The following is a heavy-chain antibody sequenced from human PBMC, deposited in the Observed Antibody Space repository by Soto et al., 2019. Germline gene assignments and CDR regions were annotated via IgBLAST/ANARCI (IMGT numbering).Heavy chain of an antibody. D-gene: IGHD3-22*01. CDR2: ISSSSSYI. Sequence: GGSLRLSCAASGFTFSSYSMNWVRQAPGKGLEWVSSISSSSSYIYYADSVKGRFTISRDNAKNSLYLQMNSLRAEDTAVYYCASHPRDSSGYWYYFDYWGQGTLVTVSS. V-gene: IGHV3-21*01. CDR3: ASHPRDSSGYWYYFDY. CDR1: GFTFSSYS. J-gene: IGHJ4*02.